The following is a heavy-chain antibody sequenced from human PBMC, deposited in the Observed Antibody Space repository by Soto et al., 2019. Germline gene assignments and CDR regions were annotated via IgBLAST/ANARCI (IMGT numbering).Heavy chain of an antibody. J-gene: IGHJ4*02. V-gene: IGHV2-5*02. CDR3: AHLPWKQLWPRAPVAY. Sequence: SGPTLGNPTQTLTLTCTFSGFSLSTSGVGVGWIRQPPGKALEWLGIIYWDDDKRYSPSLKSRLTITKDTSKNQLVLTITNMDPVDTATFYCAHLPWKQLWPRAPVAYWGQGTPVTVSS. CDR2: IYWDDDK. CDR1: GFSLSTSGVG. D-gene: IGHD5-18*01.